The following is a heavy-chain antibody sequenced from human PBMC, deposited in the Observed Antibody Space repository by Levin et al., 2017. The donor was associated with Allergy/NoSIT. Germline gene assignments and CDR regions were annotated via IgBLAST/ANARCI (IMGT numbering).Heavy chain of an antibody. CDR3: ARGGISIAVAGTFVCWFDP. Sequence: GASVKVSCKASGYTFTGYYMHWVRQAPGQGLEWMGRINPNSGGTNYAQKFQGRVTMTRDTSISTAYMELSRLRSDDTAVYYCARGGISIAVAGTFVCWFDPWGQGTLVTVSS. J-gene: IGHJ5*02. D-gene: IGHD6-19*01. V-gene: IGHV1-2*06. CDR1: GYTFTGYY. CDR2: INPNSGGT.